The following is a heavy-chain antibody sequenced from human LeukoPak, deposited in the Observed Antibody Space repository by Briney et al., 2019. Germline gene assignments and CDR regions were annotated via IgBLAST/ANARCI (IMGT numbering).Heavy chain of an antibody. Sequence: PGGSLRLSCAASGFTFSNNAMSWVRQAPGKGLEWVSAITGSGVSTFYADSVKGRFTISRDNSKNTLYLEVNSLRVEDTAVYYCAKRRGATNGDFDYWGQGTLVTVSS. CDR1: GFTFSNNA. CDR2: ITGSGVST. J-gene: IGHJ4*02. CDR3: AKRRGATNGDFDY. D-gene: IGHD2-8*01. V-gene: IGHV3-23*01.